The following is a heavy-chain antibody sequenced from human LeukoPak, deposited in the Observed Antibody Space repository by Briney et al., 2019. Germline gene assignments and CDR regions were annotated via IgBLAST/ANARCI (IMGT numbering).Heavy chain of an antibody. V-gene: IGHV1-69*05. CDR3: ARDDTQGRDNEYYDALDL. Sequence: ASVKVSCKASGGTFSSYAISWVRQAPGQGLEWMGGIIPIFGTANYAQKFQGRVTITTDESTSTAYMELSSLRVEDTAVYYCARDDTQGRDNEYYDALDLWGQGTMVTVSS. CDR2: IIPIFGTA. J-gene: IGHJ3*01. CDR1: GGTFSSYA. D-gene: IGHD1-1*01.